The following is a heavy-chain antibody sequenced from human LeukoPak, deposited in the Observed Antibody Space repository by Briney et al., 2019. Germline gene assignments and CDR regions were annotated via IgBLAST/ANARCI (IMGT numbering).Heavy chain of an antibody. CDR2: IDTDGTRT. V-gene: IGHV3-74*01. CDR1: GFTFNNYW. J-gene: IGHJ5*02. CDR3: AREDYGDDNWFDP. D-gene: IGHD4-17*01. Sequence: GGSLRLSCAASGFTFNNYWMHWVRQAPGKGLVWVSHIDTDGTRTNYADSVKGRFTISRDNAKNTLYLQMNSLRAEDTAVYYCAREDYGDDNWFDPWGQGTLVTVSS.